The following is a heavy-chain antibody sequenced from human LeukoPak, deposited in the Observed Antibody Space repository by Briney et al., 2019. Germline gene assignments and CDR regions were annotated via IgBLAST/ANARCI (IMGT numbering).Heavy chain of an antibody. CDR1: GYSLSSGYY. D-gene: IGHD1-26*01. CDR2: IYHSGST. Sequence: SETLSLTCTVSGYSLSSGYYWGWIRQPPGKGLEWIGSIYHSGSTYYNPSLKSRVTISVDTSKNQFSLKLSSVTAADTAVYYCARVGGYRFDYWGQGTLVTVSS. CDR3: ARVGGYRFDY. V-gene: IGHV4-38-2*02. J-gene: IGHJ4*02.